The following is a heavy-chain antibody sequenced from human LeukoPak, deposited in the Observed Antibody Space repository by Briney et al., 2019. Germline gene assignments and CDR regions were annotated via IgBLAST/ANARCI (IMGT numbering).Heavy chain of an antibody. CDR3: AKGPKEGESSGYYPYYYYYGMDV. V-gene: IGHV3-21*04. J-gene: IGHJ6*02. D-gene: IGHD3-22*01. CDR1: GFTFSNYR. Sequence: GGSLRLSCAASGFTFSNYRMNWVRQAPRKGLEWVSSISSSSTYIYYADSMKGRFTISRDNSKNSLYLQMNSLRTEDTALYYCAKGPKEGESSGYYPYYYYYGMDVWGQGTTVTVSS. CDR2: ISSSSTYI.